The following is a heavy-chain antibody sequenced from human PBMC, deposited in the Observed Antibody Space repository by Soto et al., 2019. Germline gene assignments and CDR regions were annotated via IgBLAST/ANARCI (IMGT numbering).Heavy chain of an antibody. J-gene: IGHJ4*02. D-gene: IGHD3-3*01. CDR2: ISGTGGST. V-gene: IGHV3-23*01. CDR1: GFTFSSYA. CDR3: AQARAQYYDFWSGYPVDY. Sequence: EVPLLESGGGLVQPGGSLRLSCAASGFTFSSYAMSCVRQAPGKGLEWVSAISGTGGSTYYADSVKGRFTISRDNSKNTLYLQMNSLRAEDTAVYYCAQARAQYYDFWSGYPVDYWGQGTLVTVSS.